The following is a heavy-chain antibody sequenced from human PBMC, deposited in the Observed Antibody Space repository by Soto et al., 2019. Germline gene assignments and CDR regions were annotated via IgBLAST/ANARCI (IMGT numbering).Heavy chain of an antibody. CDR1: GFTFSSYA. Sequence: WGSLRLSCAASGFTFSSYAMSCVRQAPWKGLEWVSAISGSGGNTYYADSVKGRFTISRDNSKNTLYLQMNSLRAEDTAVYYCANYNYYDASGPSWGQGTLVTVSS. J-gene: IGHJ5*02. CDR2: ISGSGGNT. D-gene: IGHD3-22*01. CDR3: ANYNYYDASGPS. V-gene: IGHV3-23*01.